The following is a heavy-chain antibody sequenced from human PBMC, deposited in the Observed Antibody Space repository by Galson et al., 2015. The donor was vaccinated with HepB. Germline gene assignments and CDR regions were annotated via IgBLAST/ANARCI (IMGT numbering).Heavy chain of an antibody. CDR3: AKDGGYEAAAGKTRRVFDY. D-gene: IGHD6-13*01. CDR1: GFTFSSYA. J-gene: IGHJ4*02. V-gene: IGHV3-23*01. Sequence: SLRLSCAASGFTFSSYAMSWIRQAPGKGLEWVSAISGSGGSTYYADSVKGRFTISRDNSKNTLYLQMNSLRAEDTAVYYCAKDGGYEAAAGKTRRVFDYWGQGTLVTVSP. CDR2: ISGSGGST.